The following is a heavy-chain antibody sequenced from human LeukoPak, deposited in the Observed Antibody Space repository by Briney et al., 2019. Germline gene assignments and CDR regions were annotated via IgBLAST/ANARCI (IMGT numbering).Heavy chain of an antibody. CDR1: GGSISSGDYY. CDR3: ARGGATHNWFDP. J-gene: IGHJ5*02. CDR2: IYYSGST. D-gene: IGHD1-26*01. V-gene: IGHV4-30-4*01. Sequence: PSETLSLTCTVSGGSISSGDYYWSWIRQPPGKGLEWIGYIYYSGSTYYNPSLKSRVTISVDTSKNQFSLKLSSVTAADTAVYYCARGGATHNWFDPCGQGTLVTVSS.